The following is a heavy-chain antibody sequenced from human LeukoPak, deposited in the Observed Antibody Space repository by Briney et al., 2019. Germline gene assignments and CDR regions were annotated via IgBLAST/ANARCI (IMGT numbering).Heavy chain of an antibody. CDR3: ARGDFWSGYSRSWSSGYYYGMDV. CDR1: GGTFSSYA. Sequence: WASVKVSCKASGGTFSSYAISWVRQAPGQGLEWMGGIIPIFGTANYAQKFQGRVTITADESTSTAYMELSSLRSEDTAVYYCARGDFWSGYSRSWSSGYYYGMDVWGQGTTVTVSS. D-gene: IGHD3-3*01. J-gene: IGHJ6*02. CDR2: IIPIFGTA. V-gene: IGHV1-69*13.